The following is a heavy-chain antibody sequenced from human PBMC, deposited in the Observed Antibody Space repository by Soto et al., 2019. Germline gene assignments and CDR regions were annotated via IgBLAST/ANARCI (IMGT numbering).Heavy chain of an antibody. CDR3: ARGRSRYFDY. CDR2: INHSGST. D-gene: IGHD3-9*01. Sequence: SETLSLTCAVYGGSFSGYYWSWIRQPPGKGLEWIGEINHSGSTNYNPSLKSRVTISVDTSKNQFSLKLSSVTAADTAVYYCARGRSRYFDYWGQGTLVTVSS. CDR1: GGSFSGYY. J-gene: IGHJ4*02. V-gene: IGHV4-34*01.